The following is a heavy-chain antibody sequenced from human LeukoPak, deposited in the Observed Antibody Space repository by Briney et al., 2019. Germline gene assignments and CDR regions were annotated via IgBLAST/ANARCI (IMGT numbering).Heavy chain of an antibody. CDR3: AREAGGNRPLDY. D-gene: IGHD4-23*01. V-gene: IGHV4-4*07. CDR1: GGSISSYY. Sequence: SETLSLTCNVSGGSISSYYWSWIRQPAGKGLEWIGRIYTSGNTNYNPSLKSRVTMSLDPSKNQVSLNLSSVTAADTAIYYCAREAGGNRPLDYWGQGTLDTVSS. CDR2: IYTSGNT. J-gene: IGHJ4*02.